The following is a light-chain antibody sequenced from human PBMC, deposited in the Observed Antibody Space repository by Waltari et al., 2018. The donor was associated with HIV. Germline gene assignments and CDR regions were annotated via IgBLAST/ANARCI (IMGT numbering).Light chain of an antibody. J-gene: IGLJ2*01. CDR1: SSAIGAYDS. V-gene: IGLV2-8*01. CDR2: EVS. CDR3: SSYGDNIRVL. Sequence: QSALTQPPSASGSLGQSVTISCTGSSSAIGAYDSVSWFQQHPNNAPKLLLYEVSKRPSGVPDRFSGSRSGETAFLSVSGLQPDDTAGYFCSSYGDNIRVLFGGGTNPTVL.